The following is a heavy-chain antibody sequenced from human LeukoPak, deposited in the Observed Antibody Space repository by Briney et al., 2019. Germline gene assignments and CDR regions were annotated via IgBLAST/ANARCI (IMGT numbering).Heavy chain of an antibody. CDR1: GGTFNTYA. Sequence: SVRVSCKASGGTFNTYAISWVRRAPGQGLEWMGGIIPIFGTVNYAQKFQGRVTITADESTGTAYMELSSLRSEDTAVYYCASPYGGDSSGYYLLGYWGQGTLVTVSS. CDR2: IIPIFGTV. D-gene: IGHD3-22*01. J-gene: IGHJ4*02. CDR3: ASPYGGDSSGYYLLGY. V-gene: IGHV1-69*01.